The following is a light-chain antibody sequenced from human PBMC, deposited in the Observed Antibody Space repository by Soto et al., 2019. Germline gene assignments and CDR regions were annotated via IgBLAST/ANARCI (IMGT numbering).Light chain of an antibody. V-gene: IGKV3-20*01. CDR2: GAS. Sequence: EIVLTQSPGTLSLSPGERATLSCRASQSVSSNYLTWYQQKPGQAPRLLIYGASSRATGIPDRFSGSGSGTDFTLTISRLEPEAFAVYYCQQYGSSFGQGTRLEIK. CDR1: QSVSSNY. J-gene: IGKJ5*01. CDR3: QQYGSS.